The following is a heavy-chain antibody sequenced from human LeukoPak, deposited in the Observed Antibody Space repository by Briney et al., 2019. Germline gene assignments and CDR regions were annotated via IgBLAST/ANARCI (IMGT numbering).Heavy chain of an antibody. J-gene: IGHJ5*02. CDR3: AREGSSSCYDSCNWFDP. Sequence: GGSLRLSCAASGFTFSSYEMSWVRQAPGKGLDGISHISGSGTTIYYGDSVKGRFAISRDNAKNSLYLQMNSLRAEDTAIYYCAREGSSSCYDSCNWFDPWGQGTLVTVSS. CDR2: ISGSGTTI. V-gene: IGHV3-48*03. D-gene: IGHD2-2*01. CDR1: GFTFSSYE.